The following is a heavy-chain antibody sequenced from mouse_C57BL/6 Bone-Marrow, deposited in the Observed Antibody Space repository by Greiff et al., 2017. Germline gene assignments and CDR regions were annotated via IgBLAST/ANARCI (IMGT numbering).Heavy chain of an antibody. CDR3: ARPIYYYGSSSYYYAMDY. D-gene: IGHD1-1*01. CDR2: IYPGDGDT. J-gene: IGHJ4*01. V-gene: IGHV1-80*01. CDR1: GYAFSSYW. Sequence: VQLQESGAELVKPGASVKISCKASGYAFSSYWMNWVKQRPGKGLEWIGQIYPGDGDTNYNGKFKGKATLTADKSSSTAYMQLSSLTSEDSAVYFCARPIYYYGSSSYYYAMDYWGQGTSVTVSS.